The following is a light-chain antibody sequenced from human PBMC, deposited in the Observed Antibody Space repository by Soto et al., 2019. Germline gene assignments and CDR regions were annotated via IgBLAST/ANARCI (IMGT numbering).Light chain of an antibody. Sequence: QSVLTQPPSVSGAPGQRVTISCTGSGSNIGAGYDVHWYQQLPGTAPKLLIYGNSNRPSGVPDRFSGSKSGTSASLAFTGLQAEDEADYYCQSYDSSLSGAVFGGGTQLTVL. CDR2: GNS. CDR1: GSNIGAGYD. CDR3: QSYDSSLSGAV. J-gene: IGLJ7*01. V-gene: IGLV1-40*01.